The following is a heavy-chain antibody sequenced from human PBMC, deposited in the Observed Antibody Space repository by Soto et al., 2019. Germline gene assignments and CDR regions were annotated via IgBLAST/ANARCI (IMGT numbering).Heavy chain of an antibody. CDR3: ARSRYYSDFYFDY. CDR2: MFYTGST. D-gene: IGHD4-17*01. J-gene: IGHJ4*02. V-gene: IGHV4-59*01. CDR1: GGSIRGYY. Sequence: SETLSLTCAVSGGSIRGYYWSWIRQAPGKGLEWIGYMFYTGSTNHNPSLNSRVTIPVDTSKNQFSLKLSSVTAADTAVYYCARSRYYSDFYFDYWGQGTLVTVSS.